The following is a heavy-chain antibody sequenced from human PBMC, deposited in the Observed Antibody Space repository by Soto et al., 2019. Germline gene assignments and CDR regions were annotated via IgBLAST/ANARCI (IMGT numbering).Heavy chain of an antibody. V-gene: IGHV3-23*01. D-gene: IGHD6-13*01. CDR1: GFTFSSYA. CDR2: VSGRGDST. Sequence: EVQLLESGGGLVQPGGSLRLSCAASGFTFSSYAMSWVRQAPGKGLEWVSVVSGRGDSTYYADSVRGRFTISRDNSKNTLYLQMHSLRAEDTAVYYCAKDRDGAAAGPTKFYGMDVWGQGTTVTVSS. CDR3: AKDRDGAAAGPTKFYGMDV. J-gene: IGHJ6*02.